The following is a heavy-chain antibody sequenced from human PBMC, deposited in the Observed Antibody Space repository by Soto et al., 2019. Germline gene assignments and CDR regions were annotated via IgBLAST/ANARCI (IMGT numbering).Heavy chain of an antibody. CDR2: ISGSGGST. CDR3: ANDLEGAAAGPYFDY. J-gene: IGHJ4*02. Sequence: EVQLLESGGGLVQPGGSLRLSCAASGFIFSSYAMSWVRQAPGKGLEWVSAISGSGGSTYYADSVKGRFTIARDNSKNTLYLQMNSLRAQDTAVYYCANDLEGAAAGPYFDYWGQGTLVTVSS. D-gene: IGHD6-13*01. V-gene: IGHV3-23*01. CDR1: GFIFSSYA.